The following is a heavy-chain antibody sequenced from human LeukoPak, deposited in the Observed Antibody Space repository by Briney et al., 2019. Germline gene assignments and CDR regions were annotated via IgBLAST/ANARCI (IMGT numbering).Heavy chain of an antibody. D-gene: IGHD5-12*01. J-gene: IGHJ6*03. V-gene: IGHV4-34*01. Sequence: SETLSLTCAVYGGSFSGYYWSWIRQPPGKGLEWIGEINHSGSTNYSPSLKSRVTISVDTSKNQFSLNLSSVTAADTAVYYCARAPYPDYYYYYYYMDVWGKGTTVTVSS. CDR3: ARAPYPDYYYYYYYMDV. CDR2: INHSGST. CDR1: GGSFSGYY.